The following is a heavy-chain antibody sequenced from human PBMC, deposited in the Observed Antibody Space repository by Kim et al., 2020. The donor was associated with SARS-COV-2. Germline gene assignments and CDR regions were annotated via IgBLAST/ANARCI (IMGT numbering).Heavy chain of an antibody. CDR1: GFSFSDAW. CDR2: IKSKTSGGSI. V-gene: IGHV3-15*01. CDR3: TTLKRYYYDSSGNSGSWYALDI. J-gene: IGHJ6*02. Sequence: GGSLRLSCAASGFSFSDAWMSWVRQAPGKGLEWVGRIKSKTSGGSINYGAPVSDRFTISRDDSRSTLFLQMDSLKSEDTAVYYCTTLKRYYYDSSGNSGSWYALDIWGQGTTVTVSS. D-gene: IGHD3-22*01.